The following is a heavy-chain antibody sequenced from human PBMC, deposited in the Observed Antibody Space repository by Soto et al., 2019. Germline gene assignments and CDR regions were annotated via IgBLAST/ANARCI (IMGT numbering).Heavy chain of an antibody. V-gene: IGHV1-69*01. CDR3: ARDKVGCYDSSGYYRVSVPPDYYYGMDV. J-gene: IGHJ6*02. D-gene: IGHD3-22*01. CDR1: GGTFSSYA. Sequence: QVQLVQSGAEVKKPGSSVKVSCKASGGTFSSYAISWVRQAPGQGLEWMGGIIPIFGTAKYAQKFQGRVTIPADASTSPAYLELSSRRAEDTAVYYCARDKVGCYDSSGYYRVSVPPDYYYGMDVWGQGTTVTVSS. CDR2: IIPIFGTA.